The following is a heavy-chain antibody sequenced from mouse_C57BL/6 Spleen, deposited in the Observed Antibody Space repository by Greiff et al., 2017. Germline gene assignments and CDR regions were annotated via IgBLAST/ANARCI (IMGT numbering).Heavy chain of an antibody. CDR2: INPSSGYT. Sequence: VQLQQSGAELAQPGASVKLSCKASGYTFTSYWMHWVKQRPGQGLEWIGYINPSSGYTKYNQKLQDKATLTADKSYSRAYMQLSLLTYEDSVVYYCARTLITTILARGYFDYWGQGTTLTVSS. D-gene: IGHD1-1*01. J-gene: IGHJ2*01. CDR3: ARTLITTILARGYFDY. V-gene: IGHV1-7*01. CDR1: GYTFTSYW.